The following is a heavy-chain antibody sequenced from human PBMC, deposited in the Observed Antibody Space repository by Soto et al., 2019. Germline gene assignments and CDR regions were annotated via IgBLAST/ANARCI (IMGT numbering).Heavy chain of an antibody. Sequence: QVQLVQSGAEVKKPGASVKVSCKASGYTFTGYYMHWVRQAPGQGLEWMGWINPNSGGTNYAQKFQGWVTMTRDTSNGTDYMELRRLRCEDTPVDYCAREETYCSSWSVGAVGYYDGMDVWGQGPTVSVSS. CDR1: GYTFTGYY. CDR2: INPNSGGT. D-gene: IGHD6-13*01. CDR3: AREETYCSSWSVGAVGYYDGMDV. V-gene: IGHV1-2*04. J-gene: IGHJ6*02.